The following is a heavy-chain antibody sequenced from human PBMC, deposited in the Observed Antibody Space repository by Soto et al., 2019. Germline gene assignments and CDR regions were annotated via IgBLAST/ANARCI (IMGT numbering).Heavy chain of an antibody. V-gene: IGHV3-21*01. CDR3: ARDQRPFVGNYYFDY. D-gene: IGHD1-7*01. CDR1: GFTFSSYS. Sequence: GGSLRLSCAASGFTFSSYSMNWVRQAPGKGLEWVSSISSSSSYIYYADSVKGRFTISRDNAKNSLYLQMNSLRAEDTAVYYCARDQRPFVGNYYFDYWGQGTLVTVSS. J-gene: IGHJ4*02. CDR2: ISSSSSYI.